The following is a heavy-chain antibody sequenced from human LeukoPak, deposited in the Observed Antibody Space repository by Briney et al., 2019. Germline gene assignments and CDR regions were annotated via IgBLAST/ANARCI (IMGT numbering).Heavy chain of an antibody. CDR3: ARDGSFTSGSYFDS. V-gene: IGHV3-48*03. CDR2: ISSSGDTV. J-gene: IGHJ4*02. CDR1: GSTFSSYE. Sequence: GGSLRLSCVASGSTFSSYEMNWVRKAPGKGPEWVSYISSSGDTVFYGYSLKGRFTISRDNARNSVYQQMNNLRVEDTAVYYCARDGSFTSGSYFDSWGQGTLVTVSS. D-gene: IGHD6-19*01.